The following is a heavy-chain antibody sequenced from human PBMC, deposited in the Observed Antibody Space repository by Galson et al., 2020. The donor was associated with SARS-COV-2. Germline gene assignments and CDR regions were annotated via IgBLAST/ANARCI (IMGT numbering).Heavy chain of an antibody. CDR3: AKVAVHDFWKGEGDSYFDR. D-gene: IGHD3-3*01. Sequence: GESLKLSCAGSGFTSTNYAMSWVRQAPGKRLEWVASLPGSGGAHFSADSLNGRFTISRDNSKRTAYLQLQGLTVEDTAVYYWAKVAVHDFWKGEGDSYFDRWCQGTLGTVSS. J-gene: IGHJ4*02. V-gene: IGHV3-23*01. CDR1: GFTSTNYA. CDR2: LPGSGGAH.